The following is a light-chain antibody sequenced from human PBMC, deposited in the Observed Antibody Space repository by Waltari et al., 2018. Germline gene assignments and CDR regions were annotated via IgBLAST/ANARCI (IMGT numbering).Light chain of an antibody. J-gene: IGLJ1*01. CDR2: GDS. Sequence: SYVLTQPPSVSVAPGQTARITCGGNNIGSKSVHWYQQKPGKAPVLVVYGDSDRPSGIPERFSGSNAWNTATLIISRVEAGDEADYYCQVWDSSIAHYVFGTGTKVTVL. CDR3: QVWDSSIAHYV. CDR1: NIGSKS. V-gene: IGLV3-21*02.